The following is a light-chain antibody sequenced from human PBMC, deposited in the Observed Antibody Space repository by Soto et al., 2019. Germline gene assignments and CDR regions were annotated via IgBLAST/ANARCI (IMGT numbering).Light chain of an antibody. V-gene: IGLV2-14*03. CDR1: SSDVGGYNY. Sequence: QSALTQPASVSGSPGQSITISCTGTSSDVGGYNYVSWYQHHPGKAPKLLISNVGDRPSGVSSRFSGSKSGNTASLTISGLQTEDEADYYCSSYTTTSTVVFGGGTKLTVL. CDR2: NVG. CDR3: SSYTTTSTVV. J-gene: IGLJ3*02.